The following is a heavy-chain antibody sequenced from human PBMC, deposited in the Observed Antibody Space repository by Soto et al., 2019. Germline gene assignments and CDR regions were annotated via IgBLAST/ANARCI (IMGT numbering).Heavy chain of an antibody. CDR2: ISYDGSNK. Sequence: GGSLRLSCAASGFTFSSYAMHWVRQAPGKGLEWVAVISYDGSNKYYADSVKGRFTISRDNAKNSLYLQMNSLRAEDTAVYYCASGYDYVWGSYPFFGYWGQGTLVTVSS. CDR3: ASGYDYVWGSYPFFGY. V-gene: IGHV3-30-3*01. D-gene: IGHD3-16*01. CDR1: GFTFSSYA. J-gene: IGHJ4*02.